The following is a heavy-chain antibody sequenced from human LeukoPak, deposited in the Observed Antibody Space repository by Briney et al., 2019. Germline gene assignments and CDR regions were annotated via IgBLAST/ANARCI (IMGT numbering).Heavy chain of an antibody. V-gene: IGHV3-21*01. J-gene: IGHJ4*02. CDR1: GFTFSSYS. Sequence: PGGSLRLSCAASGFTFSSYSMNWVRQAPGKGLEWVSSISSSTNYIYYADSMKGRFTISRDNAKNSLYLQMNSLRAEDTAVYYCARDIGYYDSSGYYPYFDYWGQGTLVTVSS. D-gene: IGHD3-22*01. CDR3: ARDIGYYDSSGYYPYFDY. CDR2: ISSSTNYI.